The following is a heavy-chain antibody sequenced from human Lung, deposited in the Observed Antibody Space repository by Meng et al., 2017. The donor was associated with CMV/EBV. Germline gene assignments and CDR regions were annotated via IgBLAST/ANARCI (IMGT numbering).Heavy chain of an antibody. D-gene: IGHD6-19*01. CDR1: GGSISSSNW. CDR3: ASFPPPGKQWLVTDY. J-gene: IGHJ4*02. Sequence: QGQLQGSGPGLVKPSGTLSLTCAVSGGSISSSNWWSWVRQPPGKGLEWIGEIYHSGSTNYNPSLKSRVTISVDKSKNQLSLKLSSVTAADTAVYYCASFPPPGKQWLVTDYWGQGTLVTVSS. V-gene: IGHV4-4*02. CDR2: IYHSGST.